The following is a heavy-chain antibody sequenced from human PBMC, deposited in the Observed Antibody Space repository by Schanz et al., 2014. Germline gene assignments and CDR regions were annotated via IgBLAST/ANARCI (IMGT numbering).Heavy chain of an antibody. CDR2: IYYRGNT. Sequence: QVQLQESGPGLVEPSQTLSLTCTVSGDSISSAYWSWIRQHPGKGLEWIGFIYYRGNTYYNPSLKSRVSISLDPSKTQFFLSLNSLTAADTAVYYCARVTEPGWFDPWGQGTLVTVSS. J-gene: IGHJ5*02. V-gene: IGHV4-31*03. CDR3: ARVTEPGWFDP. CDR1: GDSISSAY. D-gene: IGHD1-26*01.